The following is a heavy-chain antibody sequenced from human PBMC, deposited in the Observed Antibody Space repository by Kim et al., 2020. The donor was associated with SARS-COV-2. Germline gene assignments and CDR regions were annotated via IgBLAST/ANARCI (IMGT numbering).Heavy chain of an antibody. V-gene: IGHV7-4-1*02. D-gene: IGHD1-26*01. J-gene: IGHJ6*02. Sequence: TYAQGFTGRFVFSLDTPVTTAYLQISSLKAEDTAVYYCARGRYSYYYGLDVWGQGTTVTVSS. CDR3: ARGRYSYYYGLDV.